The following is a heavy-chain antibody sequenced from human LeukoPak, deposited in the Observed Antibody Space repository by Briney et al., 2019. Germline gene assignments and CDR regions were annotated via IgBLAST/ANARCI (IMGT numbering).Heavy chain of an antibody. V-gene: IGHV3-30*03. CDR1: GFTFSNFV. CDR2: ISYDGTNK. CDR3: VRSPTYYNMDV. Sequence: GESLTPSCAASGFTFSNFVIHWVRQAPGKGLEWLAVISYDGTNKYYADFVKGRFTISRDHSQSTVDLQMNTLGGADTAVYYCVRSPTYYNMDVWGKGTTVTVSS. J-gene: IGHJ6*03.